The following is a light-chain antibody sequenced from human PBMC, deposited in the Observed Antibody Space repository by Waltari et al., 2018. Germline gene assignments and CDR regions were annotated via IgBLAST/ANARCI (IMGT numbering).Light chain of an antibody. Sequence: EIVLTQSPGTLSLSPGERASLSCRTRQSVSSNYLAWYQQRPGQAPRRLNYGASSRAIGIPDRFSGSGSGTDFTLTISRLEPEDFAVYYCQQYGTSPRTFGQGTKVEIK. CDR2: GAS. V-gene: IGKV3-20*01. CDR1: QSVSSNY. CDR3: QQYGTSPRT. J-gene: IGKJ1*01.